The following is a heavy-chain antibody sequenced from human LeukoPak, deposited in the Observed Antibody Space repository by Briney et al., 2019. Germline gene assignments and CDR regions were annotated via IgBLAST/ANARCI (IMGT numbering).Heavy chain of an antibody. CDR3: ARAVLNWFDP. V-gene: IGHV4-59*02. Sequence: SETLSLTCTVSGGSVSSYYWSWIRQPPGKGLEWIGYIYYSGSTNYNPSLKSRVTISVDTSKNQFSLKLSSVTAADTAVYYCARAVLNWFDPWGQGTLVTVSS. CDR1: GGSVSSYY. J-gene: IGHJ5*02. CDR2: IYYSGST. D-gene: IGHD2-8*01.